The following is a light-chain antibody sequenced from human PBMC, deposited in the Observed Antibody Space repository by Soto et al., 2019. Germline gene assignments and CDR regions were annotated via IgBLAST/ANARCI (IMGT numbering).Light chain of an antibody. CDR3: QQYDNWPLLT. CDR1: QSVSNN. J-gene: IGKJ4*01. V-gene: IGKV3D-15*01. CDR2: GAS. Sequence: EIVMTQSPATLSVSPGERATLSCRASQSVSNNLAWYQQKPGQAPRLLIHGASTRATGIPARFSGSGSGTEFTLTISSLQSEDFAVYYCQQYDNWPLLTFGGGTDVEIK.